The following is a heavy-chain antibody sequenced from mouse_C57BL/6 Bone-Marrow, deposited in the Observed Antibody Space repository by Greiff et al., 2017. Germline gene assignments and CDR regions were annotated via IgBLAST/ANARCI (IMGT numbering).Heavy chain of an antibody. J-gene: IGHJ4*01. V-gene: IGHV2-2*01. D-gene: IGHD1-1*01. Sequence: QVQLQQSGPGLVQPSQSLSITCTVSGFSLTSYGVHWVRQSPGKGLEWLGVIWSGGSTAYNAAFISRLSSSKDNSKSQVFFKMNSLQADDTAIYYCGGPAVVASMDYWGQGTTVTVSS. CDR1: GFSLTSYG. CDR2: IWSGGST. CDR3: GGPAVVASMDY.